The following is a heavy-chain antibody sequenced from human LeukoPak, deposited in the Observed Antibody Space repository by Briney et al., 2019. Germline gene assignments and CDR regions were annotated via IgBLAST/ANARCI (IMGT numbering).Heavy chain of an antibody. V-gene: IGHV1-69*13. J-gene: IGHJ4*02. CDR3: AMYCSSTSCQDY. CDR1: GGTFSSYA. CDR2: IIPIFGTA. Sequence: SVKVSCKASGGTFSSYAISWVRQAPGQGLEWMGGIIPIFGTANYAQKFQGRVTIPADESTSTAYMELSSLRSEDTAVYYCAMYCSSTSCQDYWGQGTLVTVSS. D-gene: IGHD2-2*01.